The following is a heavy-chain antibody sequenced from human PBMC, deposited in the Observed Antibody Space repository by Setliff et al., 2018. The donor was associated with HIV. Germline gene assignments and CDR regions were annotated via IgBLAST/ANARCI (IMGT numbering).Heavy chain of an antibody. D-gene: IGHD2-15*01. CDR2: MYYSGNT. J-gene: IGHJ5*02. Sequence: SETLSLTCTVSGVSISNYYWSWIRQPPGKGLEWIGYMYYSGNTNYNPSLKSRVTISVDTSKNQFSLSLTSVTGADTAVYYCARGGASSKYLDPWGQGTLVTVSS. CDR1: GVSISNYY. CDR3: ARGGASSKYLDP. V-gene: IGHV4-59*01.